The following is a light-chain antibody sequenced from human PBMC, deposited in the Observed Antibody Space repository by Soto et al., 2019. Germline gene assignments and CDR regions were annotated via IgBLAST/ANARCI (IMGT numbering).Light chain of an antibody. CDR2: EGS. Sequence: QSVLTQPASVSGSPGQSITISCTGTNNDVRSYTLVSWYQQHPGKAPKVMIYEGSKRPSGVSNRFSGSKSGNTASLTISGLQAEDEADYYCCSYAGSSTLWVFGGGTKLTVL. V-gene: IGLV2-23*01. CDR1: NNDVRSYTL. J-gene: IGLJ3*02. CDR3: CSYAGSSTLWV.